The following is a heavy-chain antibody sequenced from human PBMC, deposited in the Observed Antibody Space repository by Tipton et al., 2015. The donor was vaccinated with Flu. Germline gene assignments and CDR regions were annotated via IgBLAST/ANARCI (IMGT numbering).Heavy chain of an antibody. J-gene: IGHJ4*02. CDR3: ARYRGADDY. CDR1: GFTFSNYW. V-gene: IGHV3-7*01. CDR2: INHDGSEK. Sequence: GSLRLSCEASGFTFSNYWMSWVRQAPGKGLKWVANINHDGSEKEYVESVRGRFTISRDNAKNSLFLQMNNLRAEDTAVYYCARYRGADDYWDQGTLVTVSS. D-gene: IGHD3-10*01.